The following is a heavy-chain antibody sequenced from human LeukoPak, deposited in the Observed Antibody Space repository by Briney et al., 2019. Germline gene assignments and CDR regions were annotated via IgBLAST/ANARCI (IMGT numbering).Heavy chain of an antibody. CDR1: GFTFSSYV. CDR3: AKGLRTSWLAGGVFDY. V-gene: IGHV3-23*01. Sequence: AGGSLRLSCAASGFTFSSYVMSWVRQAPGKGLEWVSVISGSGGSTYYADSVKGRFTISRDNSKNTLYLQMDSLRAKDTAVYYCAKGLRTSWLAGGVFDYWGQGTLVTVSS. J-gene: IGHJ4*02. CDR2: ISGSGGST. D-gene: IGHD6-19*01.